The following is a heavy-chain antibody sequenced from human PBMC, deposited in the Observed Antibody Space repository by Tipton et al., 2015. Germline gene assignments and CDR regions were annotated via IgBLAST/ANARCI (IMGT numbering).Heavy chain of an antibody. D-gene: IGHD3-22*01. Sequence: GSLRLSCEGSGFTFSRYSMNWVRQAPGKGLEWVSSISTSSTYIYYADSVKGRFTISRDNAKNSLYLQMNSLRPEDTAVYYCTRKGIIVTGHTRGQGTLVTVSS. CDR2: ISTSSTYI. V-gene: IGHV3-21*01. CDR1: GFTFSRYS. J-gene: IGHJ4*02. CDR3: TRKGIIVTGHT.